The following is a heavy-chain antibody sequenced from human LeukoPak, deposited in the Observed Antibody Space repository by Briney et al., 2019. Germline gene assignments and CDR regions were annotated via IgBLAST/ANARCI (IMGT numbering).Heavy chain of an antibody. V-gene: IGHV1-2*02. CDR1: GYTFTGYY. CDR3: ARDRKQWLVRSGWFDP. D-gene: IGHD6-19*01. Sequence: ASVKVSCKASGYTFTGYYMHWVRQAPGQGLEWMGWINPNSGGTNYAQKFQGRVTMTRDTSISTAYMELSRLRSDDTAVYYCARDRKQWLVRSGWFDPWGQGTLVTVSS. CDR2: INPNSGGT. J-gene: IGHJ5*02.